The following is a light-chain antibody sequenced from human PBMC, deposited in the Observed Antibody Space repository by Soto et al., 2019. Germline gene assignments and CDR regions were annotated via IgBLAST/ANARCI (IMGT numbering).Light chain of an antibody. CDR2: SAS. J-gene: IGKJ1*01. Sequence: EIVMTQSPATLSLSPGQRATLSCRASQSVISKLAWYQQRPGQAPRLLIYSASTRATGIPARFSGSGSGTEFTLTISSLQSEDFAVYYCHQYNHWLTWTFGQGTKVDNK. CDR1: QSVISK. CDR3: HQYNHWLTWT. V-gene: IGKV3-15*01.